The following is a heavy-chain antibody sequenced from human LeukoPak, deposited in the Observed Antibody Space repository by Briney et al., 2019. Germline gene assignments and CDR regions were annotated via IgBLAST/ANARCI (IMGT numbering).Heavy chain of an antibody. Sequence: SETLSLTCAVYGGSFSGYYWSWIRQPPGKGLEWIGYIYYSGSTNYNPSLKSRVTISVDTSKNQFSLKLRSVTAADTAVYYCARQNRNYYSSSWYDDYWGQGTLVTVSS. CDR3: ARQNRNYYSSSWYDDY. D-gene: IGHD6-13*01. J-gene: IGHJ4*02. CDR1: GGSFSGYY. V-gene: IGHV4-59*08. CDR2: IYYSGST.